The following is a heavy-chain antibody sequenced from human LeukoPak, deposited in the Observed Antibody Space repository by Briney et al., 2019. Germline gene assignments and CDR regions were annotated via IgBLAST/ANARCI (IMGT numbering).Heavy chain of an antibody. CDR2: IIPIFGTA. CDR1: GGTFSSYA. Sequence: SVKVSCKASGGTFSSYAISWVRQAPGQGLEWMGGIIPIFGTANYAQKFQGRVTITADESTSTAYIELSSLRSEDTAVYYCARDSIEGEQWHLDYWGQGTLVTVSS. J-gene: IGHJ4*02. CDR3: ARDSIEGEQWHLDY. D-gene: IGHD6-19*01. V-gene: IGHV1-69*13.